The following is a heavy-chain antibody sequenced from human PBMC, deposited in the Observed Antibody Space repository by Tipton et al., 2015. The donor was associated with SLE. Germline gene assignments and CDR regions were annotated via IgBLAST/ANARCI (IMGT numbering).Heavy chain of an antibody. CDR3: AKAGWQFNAFDI. Sequence: LRLSCSVSGTSISNYYWSWIRQPPGKGLEWVGYISYSGSTNYNPSLKTRTTISVDTSRNQVSLKMTSVTAADTAVYYCAKAGWQFNAFDIWGQGTMVTVSS. J-gene: IGHJ3*02. CDR2: ISYSGST. D-gene: IGHD2-15*01. CDR1: GTSISNYY. V-gene: IGHV4-59*01.